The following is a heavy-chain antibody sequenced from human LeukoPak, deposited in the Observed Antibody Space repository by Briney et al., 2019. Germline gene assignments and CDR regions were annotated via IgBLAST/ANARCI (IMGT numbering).Heavy chain of an antibody. Sequence: SETLSLTCAVYGGSFGGYYWSWIRQPPGKGLEWIGEINHSGSTNYNPSLKSRVTISVDTSKNQFSLKLSSVTAADTAVYYCATAPTQYCSSTSCENYFDYWGQGTLVTVSS. V-gene: IGHV4-34*01. CDR3: ATAPTQYCSSTSCENYFDY. CDR1: GGSFGGYY. J-gene: IGHJ4*02. CDR2: INHSGST. D-gene: IGHD2-2*01.